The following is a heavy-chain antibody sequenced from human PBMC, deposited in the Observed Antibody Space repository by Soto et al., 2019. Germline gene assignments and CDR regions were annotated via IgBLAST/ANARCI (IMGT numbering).Heavy chain of an antibody. J-gene: IGHJ4*02. V-gene: IGHV4-34*01. CDR2: INHSGST. CDR3: ARAVVPTHYFDY. D-gene: IGHD2-15*01. Sequence: SETLSLTCAVYGGSFSGYYWSWIRQPPGKGLEWIGEINHSGSTNYNPSLKSRVTISVDTSKNQFSLKLSSVTAADTAVYYCARAVVPTHYFDYWGQGTLVTVSS. CDR1: GGSFSGYY.